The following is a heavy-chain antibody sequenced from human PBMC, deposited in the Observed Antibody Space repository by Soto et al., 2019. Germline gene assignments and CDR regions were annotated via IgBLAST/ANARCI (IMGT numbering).Heavy chain of an antibody. CDR2: IYYSGST. CDR1: EGSSSRFG. CDR3: VRVPAS. J-gene: IGHJ6*04. Sequence: ASETLCLTWSVAEGSSSRFGGSCIRQPPGKGLEWMGYIYYSGSTNYNPSLKSRVTISVATSKNQFSLKLSSVPPAATAVSYCVRVPASRGNRTSVPVSP. V-gene: IGHV4-59*08.